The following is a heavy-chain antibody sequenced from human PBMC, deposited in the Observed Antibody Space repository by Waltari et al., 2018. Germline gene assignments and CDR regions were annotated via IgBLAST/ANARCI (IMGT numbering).Heavy chain of an antibody. J-gene: IGHJ4*02. D-gene: IGHD2-21*02. CDR3: ARDLGGDCSFDY. Sequence: QVQLQESGPGLVKPSETLSLTCTVSGGSVSSGSYYWSWIRQPPGKGLEWIGYIYYSGSTNYNPSLKSRGTISVDTSKNQFSLKRSSVTAADTAVYYCARDLGGDCSFDYWGQGTLVTVSS. CDR1: GGSVSSGSYY. V-gene: IGHV4-61*01. CDR2: IYYSGST.